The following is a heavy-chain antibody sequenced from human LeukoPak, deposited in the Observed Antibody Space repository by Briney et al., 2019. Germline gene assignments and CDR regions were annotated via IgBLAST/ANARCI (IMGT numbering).Heavy chain of an antibody. Sequence: PGGSLRLSCATSGFIFSTYNMNWVRQAPGKGLEWVSYISLSSTAIYYADSVKGRFTVSRDNAKNSLYLQMNSLRAEDTAVYFCARQSGGPYNWFDPWGQGTLVTVSS. D-gene: IGHD2-15*01. V-gene: IGHV3-48*01. CDR1: GFIFSTYN. CDR3: ARQSGGPYNWFDP. CDR2: ISLSSTAI. J-gene: IGHJ5*02.